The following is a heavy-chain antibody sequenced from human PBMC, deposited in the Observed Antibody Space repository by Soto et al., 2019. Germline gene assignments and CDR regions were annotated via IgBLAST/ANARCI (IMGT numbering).Heavy chain of an antibody. CDR1: GFIFNNYA. V-gene: IGHV3-23*01. J-gene: IGHJ6*02. Sequence: EVQLWESGGGLVQPGGSLRLSCAASGFIFNNYALTWVRQSPGKGLEWVSTSGGSGGTTYYADSVKGRFTISRDSSKNTLSLQMNSLRVEDTATYYCARDWTGNTCPCLDVWGQGTKVSVSS. CDR2: SGGSGGTT. CDR3: ARDWTGNTCPCLDV. D-gene: IGHD2-8*02.